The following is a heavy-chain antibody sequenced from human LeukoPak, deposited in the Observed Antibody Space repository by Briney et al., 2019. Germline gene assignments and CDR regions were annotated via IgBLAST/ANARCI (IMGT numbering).Heavy chain of an antibody. J-gene: IGHJ4*02. CDR1: GFTFSSYG. Sequence: GGSLRLSCAASGFTFSSYGMQWVRQAPGKGLEWVAVISHDGTVQHYADSVKGRFTISRDNSDNILYLQMNSLRDEDTAMYYCAKEGTAMASSYFDYWGQGTLITVSS. D-gene: IGHD5-18*01. CDR3: AKEGTAMASSYFDY. CDR2: ISHDGTVQ. V-gene: IGHV3-30*18.